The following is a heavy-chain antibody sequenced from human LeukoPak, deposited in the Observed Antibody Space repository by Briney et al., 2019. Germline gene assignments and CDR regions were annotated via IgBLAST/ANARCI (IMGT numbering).Heavy chain of an antibody. J-gene: IGHJ1*01. D-gene: IGHD4/OR15-4a*01. Sequence: GGSLRLSXTASGVTFSDYSMNWVRQAPGKGLEWVSSISRRSRHVYYAGSVKGRFTISRDNAKNSLYLQMNSLRAEDMAVYFCVRDLLGSGATTAYLHHWGQGTLVTVSS. CDR2: ISRRSRHV. CDR1: GVTFSDYS. V-gene: IGHV3-21*01. CDR3: VRDLLGSGATTAYLHH.